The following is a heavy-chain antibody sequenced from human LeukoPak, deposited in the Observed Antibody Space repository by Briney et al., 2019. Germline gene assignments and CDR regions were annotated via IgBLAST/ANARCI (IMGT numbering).Heavy chain of an antibody. D-gene: IGHD6-13*01. J-gene: IGHJ3*02. V-gene: IGHV3-21*01. Sequence: PGGSLRLSCAASGFTFSSYGMHWVRQAPGKGLEWVSSISSSSSYIYYADSVKGRFTISRDNAKNSLYLQMNSLRAEDTAVYYCARSSQPRGYSSSWYGGSDAFDIWGQGTMVTVSS. CDR2: ISSSSSYI. CDR3: ARSSQPRGYSSSWYGGSDAFDI. CDR1: GFTFSSYG.